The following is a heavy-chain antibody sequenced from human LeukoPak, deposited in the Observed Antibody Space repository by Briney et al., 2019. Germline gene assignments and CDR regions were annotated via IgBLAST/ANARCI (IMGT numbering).Heavy chain of an antibody. CDR3: ARGRGVNDY. CDR2: INHSGST. D-gene: IGHD2-21*01. Sequence: SETLSLTCTVSGGSISSGGYYWSWIRQHPGKGLEWIGEINHSGSTNYNPSLKSRVTISVDTSKNQFSLKLSSVTAADTAVYYCARGRGVNDYWGRGTLVTVSS. CDR1: GGSISSGGYY. J-gene: IGHJ4*02. V-gene: IGHV4-31*03.